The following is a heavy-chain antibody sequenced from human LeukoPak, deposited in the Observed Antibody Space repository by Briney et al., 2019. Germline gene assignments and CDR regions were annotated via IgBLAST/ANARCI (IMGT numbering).Heavy chain of an antibody. D-gene: IGHD3-10*01. V-gene: IGHV4-39*01. CDR3: ARLSFGPYYYYYMDV. CDR2: IYYRGST. J-gene: IGHJ6*03. CDR1: GGSISSSSYY. Sequence: SETLSLTCTVSGGSISSSSYYWGWIPHPQGKGLEWIGSIYYRGSTYYNPSLKSRVTISVDPSKNQFSLKLSSVTAADTAVYYCARLSFGPYYYYYMDVWGKGTTVTVSS.